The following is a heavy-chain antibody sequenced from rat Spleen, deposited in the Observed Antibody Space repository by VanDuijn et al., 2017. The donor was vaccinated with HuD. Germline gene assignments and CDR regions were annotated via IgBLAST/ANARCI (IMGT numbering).Heavy chain of an antibody. V-gene: IGHV5-7*01. CDR1: GFTFSDYY. J-gene: IGHJ2*01. CDR2: ISHDGSTT. D-gene: IGHD1-9*01. Sequence: EVQLVESDGGLVQPGRSLKLSCAASGFTFSDYYMAWVRQSPKKGLEWVATISHDGSTTYYPDSVRGRFTISRDNAKNTQYLQMDSLRSEDTATYYCAKGMGLTNWGQGVMVTVSS. CDR3: AKGMGLTN.